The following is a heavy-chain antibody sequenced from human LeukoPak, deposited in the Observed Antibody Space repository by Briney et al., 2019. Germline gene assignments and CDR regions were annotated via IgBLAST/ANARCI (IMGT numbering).Heavy chain of an antibody. CDR3: ARDPGGYYDSSEVYFDY. V-gene: IGHV6-1*01. CDR2: TYYRSKWYN. D-gene: IGHD3-22*01. Sequence: SQTLSLTCAISGDSVSSNSAAWNWIRQSPSRGLEWLGRTYYRSKWYNDYAVSVKSRITINPDTSKNQFSLQLNSVTPEDTAVYYCARDPGGYYDSSEVYFDYWGQGTLVTVSP. CDR1: GDSVSSNSAA. J-gene: IGHJ4*02.